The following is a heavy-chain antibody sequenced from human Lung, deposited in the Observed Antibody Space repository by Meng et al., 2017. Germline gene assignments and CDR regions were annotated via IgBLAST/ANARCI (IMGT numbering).Heavy chain of an antibody. Sequence: QVPLQQGGGGLLKPSGTLSLTSVCQGGSFSDYYGGRIRQPPGKGLEWIGEINHSGSTNYNPSLESRATISVDTSQNNLSLKLSSVTAADSAVYYCARGPTTMAHDFDYWGQGTLVTVSS. CDR1: GGSFSDYY. CDR3: ARGPTTMAHDFDY. J-gene: IGHJ4*02. V-gene: IGHV4-34*01. D-gene: IGHD4-11*01. CDR2: INHSGST.